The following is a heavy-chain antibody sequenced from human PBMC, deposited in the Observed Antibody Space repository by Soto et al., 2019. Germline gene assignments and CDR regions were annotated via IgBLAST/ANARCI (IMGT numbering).Heavy chain of an antibody. CDR1: GFTFDDYA. CDR2: ISWNSGSI. V-gene: IGHV3-9*01. J-gene: IGHJ3*02. CDR3: AKDLDGGDYPSVAFDI. Sequence: GGSLRLSCAASGFTFDDYAMHWVRQAPGKGLEWVSGISWNSGSIGYADSVKGRFTISRDNAKNSLYLQMNSLRAEDTALYYCAKDLDGGDYPSVAFDIWGQGTMVTVSS. D-gene: IGHD4-17*01.